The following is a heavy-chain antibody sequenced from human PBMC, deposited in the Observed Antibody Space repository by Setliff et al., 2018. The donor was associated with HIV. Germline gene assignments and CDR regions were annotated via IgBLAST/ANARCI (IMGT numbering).Heavy chain of an antibody. CDR3: ARDKTYCNYSRCSRAGWYFDL. CDR1: GYSINSSHF. D-gene: IGHD2-2*01. CDR2: IYRTGDT. V-gene: IGHV4-38-2*02. J-gene: IGHJ2*01. Sequence: LSLTCTVSGYSINSSHFWGWIRQPPGKGLEWVGSIYRTGDTHYNPSLKSRVTISVDTSKNQFSLRLSSVTAADTAVYYCARDKTYCNYSRCSRAGWYFDLWGRGTLVTVSS.